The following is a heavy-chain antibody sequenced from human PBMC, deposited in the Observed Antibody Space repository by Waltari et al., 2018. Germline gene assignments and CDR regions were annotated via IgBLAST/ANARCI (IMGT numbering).Heavy chain of an antibody. V-gene: IGHV3-7*04. CDR3: ARDLFNVGDYDLGP. Sequence: EVQLVESGGGLVQPGWSVRLACAAAGVPFRKQWMSWVRQAPGKGLDWVANIIQDGSAKYYVDSVRGRFTISRDNAKNSLYLQMNSLRAEDTAVYYCARDLFNVGDYDLGPWGQGTLVTVSS. CDR1: GVPFRKQW. CDR2: IIQDGSAK. D-gene: IGHD3-3*01. J-gene: IGHJ5*02.